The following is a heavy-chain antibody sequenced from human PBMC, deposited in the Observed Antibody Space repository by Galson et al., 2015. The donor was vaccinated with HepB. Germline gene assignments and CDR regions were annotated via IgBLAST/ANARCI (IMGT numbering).Heavy chain of an antibody. CDR3: ARDGVDYDILTGYYRAYYYYGMDV. CDR1: GGSISSSSYY. D-gene: IGHD3-9*01. Sequence: LSLTCTVSGGSISSSSYYWGWIRQPPGKGLEWIGSIYYSGSTYYNPSLKSRVTISVDTSKNQFSLKLSSVTAADTAVYYCARDGVDYDILTGYYRAYYYYGMDVWGQGTTVTVSS. CDR2: IYYSGST. J-gene: IGHJ6*02. V-gene: IGHV4-39*07.